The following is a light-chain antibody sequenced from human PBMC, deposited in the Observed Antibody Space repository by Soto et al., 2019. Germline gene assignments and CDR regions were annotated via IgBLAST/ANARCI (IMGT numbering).Light chain of an antibody. V-gene: IGLV2-14*01. CDR2: DVS. Sequence: QSALTQPASVSGSPGQSITISCTGTSSDVGGYNYVSWYQQHPGKAPKLMIFDVSNRPSGVSNRFSGSKSANTASLTISGLQAEDEADYYCSSNTSSGTLVFGGGTKLTVL. CDR1: SSDVGGYNY. CDR3: SSNTSSGTLV. J-gene: IGLJ2*01.